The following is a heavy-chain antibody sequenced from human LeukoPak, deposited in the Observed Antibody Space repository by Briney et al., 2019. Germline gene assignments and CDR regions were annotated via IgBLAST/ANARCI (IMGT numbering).Heavy chain of an antibody. J-gene: IGHJ4*02. CDR3: ARGSLRFLEGFDY. V-gene: IGHV4-39*07. Sequence: SETLSLTCTVSGGSISSSSYYWGWIRQPPGKGLEWIGIIYYSGSTYYNPSLKSRVTISVDTSKNQFSLKLSSVTAADTAVYYCARGSLRFLEGFDYWGQGTLVTVSS. D-gene: IGHD3-3*01. CDR1: GGSISSSSYY. CDR2: IYYSGST.